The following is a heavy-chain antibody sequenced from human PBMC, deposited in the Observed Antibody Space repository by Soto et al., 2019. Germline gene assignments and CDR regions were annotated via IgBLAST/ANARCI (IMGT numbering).Heavy chain of an antibody. Sequence: GESLKISCKGSGYSFTSYWIGWVRQMPGKGLEWMGIIYPGDSDTRYSPSFQGQVTISADKSTSTAYLQWSSLKASDTAMYYCARGVCSSTSCYLGLYWFDPWGQGTLVTVSS. CDR3: ARGVCSSTSCYLGLYWFDP. CDR2: IYPGDSDT. CDR1: GYSFTSYW. D-gene: IGHD2-2*01. V-gene: IGHV5-51*01. J-gene: IGHJ5*02.